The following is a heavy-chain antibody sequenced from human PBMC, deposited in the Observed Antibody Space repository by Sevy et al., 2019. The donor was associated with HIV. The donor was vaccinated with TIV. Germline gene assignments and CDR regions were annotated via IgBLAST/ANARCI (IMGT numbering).Heavy chain of an antibody. J-gene: IGHJ4*02. CDR3: VRAIAAAGSL. D-gene: IGHD6-13*01. CDR1: GFNLNSYW. V-gene: IGHV3-7*01. CDR2: INQDGSVK. Sequence: GGSLRLSCAASGFNLNSYWMSWVRQAPGKGLEWVANINQDGSVKYYVDSVKGRFTISTDNARNSLYLRMSSLRAEETDASYSVRAIAAAGSLWGQGPLVTVSS.